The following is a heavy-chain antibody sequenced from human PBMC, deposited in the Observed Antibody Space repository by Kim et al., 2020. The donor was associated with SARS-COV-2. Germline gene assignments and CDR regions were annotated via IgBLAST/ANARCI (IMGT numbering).Heavy chain of an antibody. CDR1: GFTFSSYG. Sequence: GGSLRLSCAASGFTFSSYGMHWVRQAPGKGLEWVAVIWYDGSNKYYADSVKGRFTISRDNSKNTLYLQMNSLRAEDTAVYYCARDFGVDYSSSAGGDYWGQGTLVTVSS. CDR2: IWYDGSNK. CDR3: ARDFGVDYSSSAGGDY. J-gene: IGHJ4*02. V-gene: IGHV3-33*01. D-gene: IGHD6-13*01.